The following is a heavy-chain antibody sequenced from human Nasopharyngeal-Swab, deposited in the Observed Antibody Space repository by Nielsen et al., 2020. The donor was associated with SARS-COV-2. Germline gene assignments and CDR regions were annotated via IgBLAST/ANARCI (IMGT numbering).Heavy chain of an antibody. CDR3: ARLGELSLRHYYYGMDV. CDR2: ISSSSSTI. D-gene: IGHD3-16*02. Sequence: GGSLRLSCAASGFTFSSYSMNWVRQAPGKGLEWVSYISSSSSTIYYADSVKGRFTISRDNAKNSLYLQMNSLGAEDTAVYYCARLGELSLRHYYYGMDVWGQGTTVTVSS. J-gene: IGHJ6*02. V-gene: IGHV3-48*04. CDR1: GFTFSSYS.